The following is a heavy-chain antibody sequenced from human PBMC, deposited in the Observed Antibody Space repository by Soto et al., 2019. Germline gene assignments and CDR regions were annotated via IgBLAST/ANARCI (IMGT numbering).Heavy chain of an antibody. Sequence: QVQLVQSGAEVKKPGSSVKVSCKASGGTFSSYAISWVRQAPGQGLEWMGGLIPIFGTANYAQKFQGRVTITADESTSTAYMELSSLRSEDTAVYYCAGPPELTRIYYYYGMDVWGQGTTVTVSS. CDR3: AGPPELTRIYYYYGMDV. CDR1: GGTFSSYA. D-gene: IGHD1-7*01. V-gene: IGHV1-69*12. CDR2: LIPIFGTA. J-gene: IGHJ6*02.